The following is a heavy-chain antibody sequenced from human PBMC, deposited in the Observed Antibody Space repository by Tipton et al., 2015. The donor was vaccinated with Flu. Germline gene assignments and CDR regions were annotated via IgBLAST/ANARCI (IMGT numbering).Heavy chain of an antibody. Sequence: VQSGAEVKKPGASVKVSCKASGYTFTGHYMHWVRQAPGQGPEWMGWINPDSGDTNFAQNFQGRVTMTRDTSISTAYMELNRLTSDDTAVYYCVRLFRGTYHIDYWGQGALVTVSS. CDR2: INPDSGDT. CDR3: VRLFRGTYHIDY. D-gene: IGHD3-16*02. CDR1: GYTFTGHY. V-gene: IGHV1-2*02. J-gene: IGHJ4*02.